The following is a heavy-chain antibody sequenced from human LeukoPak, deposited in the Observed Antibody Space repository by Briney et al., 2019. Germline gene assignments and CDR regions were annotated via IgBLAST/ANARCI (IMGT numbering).Heavy chain of an antibody. V-gene: IGHV4-4*02. D-gene: IGHD6-19*01. Sequence: PSETLSLTCAVSGGSISRSDWWSWVRQPPGKGLEWIGEIYHSGSSKYNPSLKSRVTISVDTSKNQFSLKLSSVTAADTAVYYCARGRRQWLVINYWGQGTLVTVSS. CDR1: GGSISRSDW. CDR3: ARGRRQWLVINY. CDR2: IYHSGSS. J-gene: IGHJ4*02.